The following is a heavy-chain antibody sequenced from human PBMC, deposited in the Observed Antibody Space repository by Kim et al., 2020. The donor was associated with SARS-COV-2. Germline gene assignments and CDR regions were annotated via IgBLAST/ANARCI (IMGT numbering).Heavy chain of an antibody. V-gene: IGHV3-23*01. J-gene: IGHJ6*02. D-gene: IGHD2-2*01. CDR2: ISGSGITT. Sequence: GGSLRLSCAASGFTFSSYAMSWVRQAPGKGLEWISVISGSGITTYYTDSVKGRFTISRDYSKNTLYLQMNSLRAEDTAVYYCAKDGPYCSGTRFPPCGEYYYYCGMDVRRQGTTVTVSS. CDR3: AKDGPYCSGTRFPPCGEYYYYCGMDV. CDR1: GFTFSSYA.